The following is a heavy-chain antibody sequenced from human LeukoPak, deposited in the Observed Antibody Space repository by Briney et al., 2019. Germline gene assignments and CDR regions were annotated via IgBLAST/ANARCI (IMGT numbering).Heavy chain of an antibody. CDR3: AKDRAIAVAGTGFEY. J-gene: IGHJ4*02. CDR1: GFTFSSYA. D-gene: IGHD6-19*01. CDR2: ISGSGGST. Sequence: GGSLRLSCAASGFTFSSYAMSWVRQAPGKGLEWVSGISGSGGSTYYADSVKGRFTISRDSSKNTLSLQVNSLRAEDTAVYYCAKDRAIAVAGTGFEYWGQGTLVTVSS. V-gene: IGHV3-23*01.